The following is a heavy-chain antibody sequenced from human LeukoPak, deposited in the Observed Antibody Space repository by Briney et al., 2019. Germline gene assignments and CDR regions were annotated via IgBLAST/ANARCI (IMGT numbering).Heavy chain of an antibody. D-gene: IGHD6-19*01. CDR3: ARDLDSSGWYYFDY. Sequence: GGSLRLSCAASGFTFSSYAMSWVRQAPGKGLEWVSAISGSGGSTYYADSVKGRFTISRDNAKNSLYLQMNSLRAEDTAVYYCARDLDSSGWYYFDYWGQGTLVTVSS. CDR1: GFTFSSYA. CDR2: ISGSGGST. V-gene: IGHV3-23*01. J-gene: IGHJ4*02.